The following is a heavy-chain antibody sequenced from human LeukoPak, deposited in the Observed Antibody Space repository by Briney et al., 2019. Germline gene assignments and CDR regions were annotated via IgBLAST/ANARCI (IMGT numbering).Heavy chain of an antibody. Sequence: EASVKVSFTASGYTFTIYDINWVRQAPGQGLEWMGWMNPNSGNTGYAQKFQGRVTITRNTSISTAYMELSSLRSEDTAVYYCARGRGRWLQLNYWGQGTLVTVSS. CDR1: GYTFTIYD. D-gene: IGHD5-24*01. J-gene: IGHJ4*02. CDR3: ARGRGRWLQLNY. CDR2: MNPNSGNT. V-gene: IGHV1-8*01.